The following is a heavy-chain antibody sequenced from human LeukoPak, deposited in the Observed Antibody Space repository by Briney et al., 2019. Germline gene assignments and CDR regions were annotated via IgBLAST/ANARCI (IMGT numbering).Heavy chain of an antibody. V-gene: IGHV3-21*06. Sequence: GGSLRLSCAASGFTFSSYFINWVRQAPGKGLEWVSSISGSSSYIYYADSVKGRFTISRDNAKNSLYLQMNSLRAEDTAVYYCARERGLWFGELLFRAEWGDDAFDIWGQGTMVTVSS. CDR3: ARERGLWFGELLFRAEWGDDAFDI. CDR2: ISGSSSYI. J-gene: IGHJ3*02. D-gene: IGHD3-10*01. CDR1: GFTFSSYF.